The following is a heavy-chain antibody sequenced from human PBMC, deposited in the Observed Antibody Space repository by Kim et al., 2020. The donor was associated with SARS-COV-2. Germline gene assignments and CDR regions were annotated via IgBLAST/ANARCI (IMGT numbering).Heavy chain of an antibody. J-gene: IGHJ5*02. CDR3: ASSMTTVTTYWFDP. CDR1: GGSISSYY. V-gene: IGHV4-59*08. CDR2: IYFSGST. D-gene: IGHD4-4*01. Sequence: SETLSLTCTVSGGSISSYYWSWIRQRQGKGLEWIGYIYFSGSTNYNPSLNSQVTLSVDTSKNQFSLKLSSVAAADTAVYYCASSMTTVTTYWFDPWGQGTLVTVSS.